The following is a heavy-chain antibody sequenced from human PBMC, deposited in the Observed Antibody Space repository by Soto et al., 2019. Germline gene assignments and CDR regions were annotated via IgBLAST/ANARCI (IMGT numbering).Heavy chain of an antibody. CDR3: ARGHLAVVPVASWYYYMDV. J-gene: IGHJ6*03. Sequence: QVQLVQSGAEVEKPGASVKVSCKASGYSFSNYAVHWVRQAPGQRLEWMGWVNAGNGNTRYSQNFHGRVTITRDTSARTAYLELSSLRSEDTAVYYCARGHLAVVPVASWYYYMDVWGKGTTVTVSS. V-gene: IGHV1-3*01. D-gene: IGHD2-2*01. CDR1: GYSFSNYA. CDR2: VNAGNGNT.